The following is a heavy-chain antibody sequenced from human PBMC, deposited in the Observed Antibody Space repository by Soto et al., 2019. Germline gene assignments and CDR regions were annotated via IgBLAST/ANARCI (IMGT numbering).Heavy chain of an antibody. D-gene: IGHD3-10*01. CDR3: ASYGYYYYYGMDV. J-gene: IGHJ6*02. Sequence: QLQLQESGPGLVKPSETLSLTCTVSGGSISSSSYYWGWIRQPPGKGLEWIGSIYYSGSTYYNPSLKSRVTISVDTSKNQFSLKLSSVTAAVTAVYYCASYGYYYYYGMDVWGQGTTVTVSS. CDR1: GGSISSSSYY. V-gene: IGHV4-39*01. CDR2: IYYSGST.